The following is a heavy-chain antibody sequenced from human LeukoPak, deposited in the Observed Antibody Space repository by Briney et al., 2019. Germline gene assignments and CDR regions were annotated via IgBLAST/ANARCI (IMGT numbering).Heavy chain of an antibody. D-gene: IGHD5-12*01. CDR1: GFTLSSND. V-gene: IGHV3-13*04. J-gene: IGHJ3*02. Sequence: PGGSLRLSCAASGFTLSSNDMHWVRQPPGKGLEWVSAIGRHGDTYYAASVKGRFTISREYAKNSLYLQMNSLRVGDTAVYYCARVSLSTSGYDDALEIWGQGTVVTVSS. CDR3: ARVSLSTSGYDDALEI. CDR2: IGRHGDT.